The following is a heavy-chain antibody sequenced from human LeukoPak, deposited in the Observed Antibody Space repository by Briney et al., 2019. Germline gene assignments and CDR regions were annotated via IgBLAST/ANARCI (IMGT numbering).Heavy chain of an antibody. CDR3: ARMARQPTTDYYYEVDY. D-gene: IGHD3-22*01. J-gene: IGHJ4*02. CDR2: ICYTGST. CDR1: GGSITSYY. Sequence: SETLSLTCTVSGGSITSYYWSWIRQPPGKGLEWIGYICYTGSTNYNPSLRSRVTISVDTSNNQFSLKLTSVTAADTAVYYCARMARQPTTDYYYEVDYWGQGTLVTVSS. V-gene: IGHV4-59*01.